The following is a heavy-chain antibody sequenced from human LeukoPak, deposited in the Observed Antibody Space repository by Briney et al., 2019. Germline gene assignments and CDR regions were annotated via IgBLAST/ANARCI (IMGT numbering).Heavy chain of an antibody. CDR2: TKPDGSAE. CDR1: GFTFRNYW. CDR3: ARDGGSNTNFYY. J-gene: IGHJ4*02. V-gene: IGHV3-7*01. Sequence: PGGSLRLSCAASGFTFRNYWMGWVRQAPGKGLEWVANTKPDGSAEYYADSVRGRFTTSRDNANNFLYLQMNRLRAEDTAVYYCARDGGSNTNFYYCGEGTLVTVSS. D-gene: IGHD2-15*01.